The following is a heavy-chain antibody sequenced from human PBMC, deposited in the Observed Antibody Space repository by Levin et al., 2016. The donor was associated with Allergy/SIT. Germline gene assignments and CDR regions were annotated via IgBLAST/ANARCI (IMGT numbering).Heavy chain of an antibody. J-gene: IGHJ6*02. V-gene: IGHV3-72*01. D-gene: IGHD1/OR15-1a*01. Sequence: LSLTCAVSGFTFSDHYMDWVRQAPGKGLEWVARSRNRLHSYTTEYVASVKGRFTISRDDSKSSLYLQMNSLKTEDTAVYYCARGLSDTKQSPYYYYGMDVWGQGTTVTVSS. CDR3: ARGLSDTKQSPYYYYGMDV. CDR1: GFTFSDHY. CDR2: SRNRLHSYTT.